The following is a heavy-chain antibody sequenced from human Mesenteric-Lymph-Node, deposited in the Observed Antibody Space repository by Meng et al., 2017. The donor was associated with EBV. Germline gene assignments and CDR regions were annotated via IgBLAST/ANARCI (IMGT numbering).Heavy chain of an antibody. Sequence: QVQPQDSGSGLVKPSQTLSLTCTVSGGPVNSGGYSWSWIRQSPEKGLEWIGYVHRSGLTYYNPSLETRVIISLERSKNQFSLKLTSVTAADTAVYYCAGGDYVNQFNYWGQGTLVTVSS. J-gene: IGHJ4*02. CDR1: GGPVNSGGYS. V-gene: IGHV4-30-2*06. D-gene: IGHD4-17*01. CDR3: AGGDYVNQFNY. CDR2: VHRSGLT.